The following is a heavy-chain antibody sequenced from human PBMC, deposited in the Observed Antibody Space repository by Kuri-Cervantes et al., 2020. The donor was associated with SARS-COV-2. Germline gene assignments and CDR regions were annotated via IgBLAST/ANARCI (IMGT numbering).Heavy chain of an antibody. Sequence: SETLSLTCTVSGVSISSSSYYWGWIRQPPGMGLEWIVSIYYSGSTYYNSSLKSRVTISVDTSKNQFSLKLSSVTAADTAVYYCASLPLYYYYGMDVWGQGTTVTVSS. CDR1: GVSISSSSYY. J-gene: IGHJ6*02. CDR2: IYYSGST. V-gene: IGHV4-39*01. CDR3: ASLPLYYYYGMDV.